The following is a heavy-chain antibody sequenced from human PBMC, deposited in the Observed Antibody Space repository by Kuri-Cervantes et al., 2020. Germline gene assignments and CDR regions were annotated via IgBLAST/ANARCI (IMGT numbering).Heavy chain of an antibody. J-gene: IGHJ6*02. CDR1: GFTFSSYA. V-gene: IGHV3-23*01. Sequence: GESLKISCAASGFTFSSYAMSWVRQAPGKGLEWVSAISGSGGSTYYADSVKGRFTISRNNSKNTLYLQMNSLRAEDTAVYYCARDYYGMDVWGQGTTVTVSS. CDR3: ARDYYGMDV. CDR2: ISGSGGST.